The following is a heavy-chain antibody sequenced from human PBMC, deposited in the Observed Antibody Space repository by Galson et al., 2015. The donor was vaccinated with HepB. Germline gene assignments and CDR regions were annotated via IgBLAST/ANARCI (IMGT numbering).Heavy chain of an antibody. V-gene: IGHV3-64*02. J-gene: IGHJ4*02. CDR1: GFTFSSYA. Sequence: SLRLSCAASGFTFSSYAMHWVRQAPGKGLEYVSAISSNGGSTYYADSVKGRFTISRDNSKNTLYLQMGSLRAEDMAVYYCARGPYYYDSSGYSFDYWGQGTLVTVSS. CDR2: ISSNGGST. D-gene: IGHD3-22*01. CDR3: ARGPYYYDSSGYSFDY.